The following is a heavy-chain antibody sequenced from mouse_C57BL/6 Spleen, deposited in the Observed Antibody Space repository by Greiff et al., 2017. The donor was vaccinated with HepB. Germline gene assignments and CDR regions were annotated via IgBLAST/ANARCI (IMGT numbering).Heavy chain of an antibody. D-gene: IGHD1-1*01. CDR2: IHPNSGST. V-gene: IGHV1-64*01. J-gene: IGHJ4*01. CDR1: GYTFTSYW. CDR3: ARSDYYYGSSYLYAMDY. Sequence: QVQLQQPGAELVKPGASVKLSCKASGYTFTSYWMHWVKQRPGQGLEWIGMIHPNSGSTNYNEKFKSKATLTVDKSSSTAYMQLSSLTSEDSAVYYCARSDYYYGSSYLYAMDYWGQGTSVTVSS.